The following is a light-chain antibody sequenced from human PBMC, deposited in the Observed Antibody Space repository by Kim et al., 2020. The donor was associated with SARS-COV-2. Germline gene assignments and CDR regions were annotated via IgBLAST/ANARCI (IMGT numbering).Light chain of an antibody. CDR3: LAWDTSLSAWV. J-gene: IGLJ3*02. V-gene: IGLV10-54*04. CDR1: SNNVGNQG. Sequence: QAGLTQPPSVSKDLRQTATLTCTGNSNNVGNQGAAWLQQHQGHPPKLLSYRNNNRPSGISERFSASRSGNTASLTITGLQPDDEADYYCLAWDTSLSAWVFGGGTQLTVL. CDR2: RNN.